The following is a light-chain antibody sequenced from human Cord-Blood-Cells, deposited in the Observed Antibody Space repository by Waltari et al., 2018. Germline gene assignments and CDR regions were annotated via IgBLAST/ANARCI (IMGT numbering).Light chain of an antibody. J-gene: IGLJ1*01. V-gene: IGLV3-1*01. Sequence: SYELTQLPSVSVSPGQTGSTPRPVDKLGEKSACWYQQKPGQSPVLVIYQDSKRPSGIPERFSGSNSGNTATLTISGTQAMDEADYYCQAWDSSTAVFGTGTKVTVL. CDR3: QAWDSSTAV. CDR1: KLGEKS. CDR2: QDS.